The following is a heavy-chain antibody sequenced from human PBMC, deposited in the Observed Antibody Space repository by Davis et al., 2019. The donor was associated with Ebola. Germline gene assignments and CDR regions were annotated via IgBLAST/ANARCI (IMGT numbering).Heavy chain of an antibody. CDR3: ARWSWELLFDY. Sequence: GESLKISCAASGFTFSNAWMNWVRQAPGKGLEWVANIKQDGSEKYYVDSVKGRFTISRDNAKNSLYLQMNSLRAEDTAVYYCARWSWELLFDYWGQGTLVTVSS. D-gene: IGHD1-26*01. CDR2: IKQDGSEK. V-gene: IGHV3-7*01. CDR1: GFTFSNAW. J-gene: IGHJ4*02.